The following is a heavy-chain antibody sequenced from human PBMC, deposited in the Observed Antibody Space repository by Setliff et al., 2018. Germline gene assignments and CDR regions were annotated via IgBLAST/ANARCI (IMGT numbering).Heavy chain of an antibody. CDR3: ARAKDGYDFDYFDY. J-gene: IGHJ4*02. CDR1: DGSIRSGDY. V-gene: IGHV4-31*03. CDR2: IHHTGTT. D-gene: IGHD5-12*01. Sequence: PSETLSLTCTVSDGSIRSGDYWGWIRQHPGKGLEWIGYIHHTGTTFYNPSLRSRVTISVDTSKNQFSLKLTSLTAADTAVYYCARAKDGYDFDYFDYCGQGTPVTAPQ.